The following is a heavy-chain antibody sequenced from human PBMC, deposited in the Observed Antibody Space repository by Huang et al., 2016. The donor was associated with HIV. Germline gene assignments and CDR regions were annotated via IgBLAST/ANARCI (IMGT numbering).Heavy chain of an antibody. CDR1: GYTFTSRD. D-gene: IGHD6-19*01. J-gene: IGHJ6*03. V-gene: IGHV1-8*03. Sequence: QVQLVQSGAEVKKPGASVKVSCKASGYTFTSRDITWVRQATGQGLGWMGWMNPNSCNTVDAQKCQGRVSITRNTSISTAYMELSSLRSEDTAVYYCARVGAVAGHYYYYIDVWGKGTTVTVSS. CDR3: ARVGAVAGHYYYYIDV. CDR2: MNPNSCNT.